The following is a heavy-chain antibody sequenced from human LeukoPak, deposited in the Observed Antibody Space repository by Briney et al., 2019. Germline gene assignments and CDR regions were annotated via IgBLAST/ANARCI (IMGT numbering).Heavy chain of an antibody. Sequence: GGSLRLSCAASGFTFSSYSMNWVRQAPGKGLEGVSSISSSSSYIYYADSVKGRFTISRDNAKNSLYLQMNSLRAEDTAVYYCARDRPLGIAFDYWGQGTLVTVSS. V-gene: IGHV3-21*01. D-gene: IGHD6-13*01. CDR2: ISSSSSYI. CDR3: ARDRPLGIAFDY. J-gene: IGHJ4*02. CDR1: GFTFSSYS.